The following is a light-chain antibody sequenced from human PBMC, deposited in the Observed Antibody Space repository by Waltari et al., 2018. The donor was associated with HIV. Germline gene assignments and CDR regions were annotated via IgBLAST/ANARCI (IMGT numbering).Light chain of an antibody. CDR1: GSTIGAGYD. Sequence: QSVLTQPPSVSGAPGQRVTISCSGSGSTIGAGYDVTWYQQLPGSAPKLLIYDNTKRPSGVPDRFSGSKSGTSASLAITGLQAEDEADYYCQSYDSSLRGVFGGGTKLTVL. CDR3: QSYDSSLRGV. J-gene: IGLJ3*02. CDR2: DNT. V-gene: IGLV1-40*01.